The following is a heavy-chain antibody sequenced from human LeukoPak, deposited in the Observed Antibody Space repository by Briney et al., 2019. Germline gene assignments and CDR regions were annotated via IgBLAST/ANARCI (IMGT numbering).Heavy chain of an antibody. CDR1: RFTFSTYA. Sequence: PGRSLRLSCAASRFTFSTYALHWVRQAPGKGLEWVAVVSFDGSYKYYGDSVKGRFTISRDNSKNTLYLQMNSLRAEDTAVYYCAKGPYGSGTYNWFDPWGQGTLVTVSS. CDR3: AKGPYGSGTYNWFDP. CDR2: VSFDGSYK. D-gene: IGHD3-10*01. V-gene: IGHV3-30*18. J-gene: IGHJ5*02.